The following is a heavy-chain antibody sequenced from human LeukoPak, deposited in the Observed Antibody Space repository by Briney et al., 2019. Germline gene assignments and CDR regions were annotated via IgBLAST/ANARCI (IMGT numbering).Heavy chain of an antibody. V-gene: IGHV3-30-3*01. CDR3: ARGLGRLGELSLVFGY. CDR1: GFTFSSYA. CDR2: ISYDGSNK. J-gene: IGHJ4*02. Sequence: PGGSLRLSCAASGFTFSSYAMHWVRQAPGKGLEWVAVISYDGSNKYYADSVKGRFTISRDNSKNTLYLQMNSLRAEDTAVYYCARGLGRLGELSLVFGYWGQGTLVTVSS. D-gene: IGHD3-16*02.